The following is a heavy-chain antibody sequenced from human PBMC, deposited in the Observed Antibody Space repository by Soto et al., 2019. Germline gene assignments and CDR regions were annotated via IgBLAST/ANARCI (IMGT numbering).Heavy chain of an antibody. CDR3: ARDLGRVEEYSSSWSVVTPHFNWFDP. CDR2: INPNSGGT. CDR1: GYTFTGYY. V-gene: IGHV1-2*04. J-gene: IGHJ5*02. D-gene: IGHD6-13*01. Sequence: ASVKVSCKASGYTFTGYYMHWVRQAPGQGLEWMGWINPNSGGTNYAQKFQGWVTMTRDTSISTAYMELSRLRSDDTAVYYCARDLGRVEEYSSSWSVVTPHFNWFDPWGQGTLVTVSS.